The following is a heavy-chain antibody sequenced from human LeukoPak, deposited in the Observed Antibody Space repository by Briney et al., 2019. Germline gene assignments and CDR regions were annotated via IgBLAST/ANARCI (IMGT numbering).Heavy chain of an antibody. Sequence: GGSLRLSRAASGFTFSSYWMSWVRQAPGKGLEWVAVIWYDGSNKYYAGSVKGRFTISRDNSKNTLYLQMNSLRAEDTAVYYCARDSRPHSPYYYGTDVWGQGTTVTVSS. CDR3: ARDSRPHSPYYYGTDV. CDR1: GFTFSSYW. J-gene: IGHJ6*02. CDR2: IWYDGSNK. V-gene: IGHV3-33*08. D-gene: IGHD6-6*01.